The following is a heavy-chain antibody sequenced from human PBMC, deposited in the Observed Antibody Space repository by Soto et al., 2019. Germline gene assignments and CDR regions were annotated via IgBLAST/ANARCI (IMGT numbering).Heavy chain of an antibody. J-gene: IGHJ6*02. D-gene: IGHD1-26*01. Sequence: GGSLRLSCAASGFTFSSYDMHWVRQATGKGLEWVSAIGTAGDTYYPGSVKGRFTISRENAKNSLYLQMNSLRAGDTAVYYCARTYSGSYSGYYYGMDVWGQGTTVTVSS. CDR2: IGTAGDT. CDR3: ARTYSGSYSGYYYGMDV. CDR1: GFTFSSYD. V-gene: IGHV3-13*04.